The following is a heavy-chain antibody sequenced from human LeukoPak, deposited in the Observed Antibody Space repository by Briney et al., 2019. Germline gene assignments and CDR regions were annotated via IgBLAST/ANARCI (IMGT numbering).Heavy chain of an antibody. J-gene: IGHJ4*02. D-gene: IGHD1-26*01. CDR2: IFTNENT. CDR3: ARSGSYYPDY. CDR1: GGSISSYY. V-gene: IGHV4-4*07. Sequence: SETLSLTCTVSGGSISSYYWSWIRRPAGKGLEWIGRIFTNENTNYNPSLRSRVTISVDTSRNQFSLNLRSVTAADTAVYYCARSGSYYPDYWGQGTLVTVSS.